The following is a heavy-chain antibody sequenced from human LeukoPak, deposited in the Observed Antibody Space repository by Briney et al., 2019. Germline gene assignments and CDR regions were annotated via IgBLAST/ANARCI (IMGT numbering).Heavy chain of an antibody. D-gene: IGHD3-22*01. CDR3: ARAGVEYYYDSSGYYPDAFDI. Sequence: AGGSLRLSCAASGFTVSNYAMDWVRQAPGKGLEWVANIKQDGSEKYYVDSVKGRFTISRDNAKNSLYLQMNSLRAEDTAVYYCARAGVEYYYDSSGYYPDAFDIWGQGTMVTVSS. CDR2: IKQDGSEK. V-gene: IGHV3-7*01. CDR1: GFTVSNYA. J-gene: IGHJ3*02.